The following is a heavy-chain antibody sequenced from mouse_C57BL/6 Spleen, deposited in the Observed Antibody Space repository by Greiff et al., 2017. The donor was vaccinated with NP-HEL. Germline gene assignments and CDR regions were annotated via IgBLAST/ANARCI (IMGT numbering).Heavy chain of an antibody. Sequence: VQLQQPGAELVKPGASVKMSCKASGYTFTSYWITWVKQRPGQGLEWIGDIYPGSGSTNYNEKFKSKATLSVDTSSSTAYMQLSSLTSEDSAVYYCAKENYYGSSYDYWGQGTTLTVSS. CDR3: AKENYYGSSYDY. CDR1: GYTFTSYW. CDR2: IYPGSGST. D-gene: IGHD1-1*01. V-gene: IGHV1-55*01. J-gene: IGHJ2*01.